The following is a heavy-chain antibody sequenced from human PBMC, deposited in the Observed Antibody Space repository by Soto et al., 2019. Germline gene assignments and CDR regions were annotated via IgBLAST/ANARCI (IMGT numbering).Heavy chain of an antibody. D-gene: IGHD2-15*01. CDR2: INAGNGNT. V-gene: IGHV1-3*01. Sequence: GASVKVSCKASGYTFTSYAMHWVRQAPGQRLEWMGWINAGNGNTKYSQKFQGRVTITRDTSASTAYMELSSLRSEDTAVYYCAIHSEGYCSGGSCYVDYWGQGTLVTVSS. CDR3: AIHSEGYCSGGSCYVDY. J-gene: IGHJ4*02. CDR1: GYTFTSYA.